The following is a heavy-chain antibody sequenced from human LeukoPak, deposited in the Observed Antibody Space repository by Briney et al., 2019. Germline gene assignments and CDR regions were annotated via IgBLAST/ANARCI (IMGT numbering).Heavy chain of an antibody. D-gene: IGHD1-26*01. V-gene: IGHV3-74*01. Sequence: GGSLRLSCAASGFTFRSYWMHWVRQAPGKGLVWVSGINSDGSDTSYADDVKGRFTISRDNAKNTLYLQMNSLRAEDTAVYYCASLWELHYWGQGTLVTVSS. CDR2: INSDGSDT. CDR1: GFTFRSYW. J-gene: IGHJ4*02. CDR3: ASLWELHY.